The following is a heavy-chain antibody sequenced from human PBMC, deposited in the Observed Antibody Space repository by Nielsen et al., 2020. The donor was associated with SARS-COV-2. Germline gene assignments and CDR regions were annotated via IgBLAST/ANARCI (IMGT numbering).Heavy chain of an antibody. V-gene: IGHV3-30*03. CDR3: ARVGASYRNSYGLDV. J-gene: IGHJ6*02. CDR2: TSYDGSMT. CDR1: GFTSSNFA. Sequence: GESLKISCVASGFTSSNFALHWVRQAPGKGLDRVAVTSYDGSMTFYADSVKGRFTISRDTSKNTLYLQMNGLRVEDTAVYYCARVGASYRNSYGLDVWGQGTTVTVSS. D-gene: IGHD3-10*01.